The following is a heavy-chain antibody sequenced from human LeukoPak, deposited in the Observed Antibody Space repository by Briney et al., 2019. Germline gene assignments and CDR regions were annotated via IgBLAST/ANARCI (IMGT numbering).Heavy chain of an antibody. CDR2: ISYDGSNK. CDR3: AKGGKWDVTPFDY. V-gene: IGHV3-30*18. CDR1: GFSFSSYG. Sequence: QSGRSLRLSCAASGFSFSSYGMHWVRQAPGKGQEWVAVISYDGSNKYYADSVKGRFTISRDNSKNTLYLQMNSLRAEDTAVYYCAKGGKWDVTPFDYWGQGTLVTVSS. J-gene: IGHJ4*02. D-gene: IGHD1-26*01.